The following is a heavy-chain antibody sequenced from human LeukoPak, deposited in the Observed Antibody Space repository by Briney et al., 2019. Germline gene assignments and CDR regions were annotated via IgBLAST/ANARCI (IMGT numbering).Heavy chain of an antibody. D-gene: IGHD4/OR15-4a*01. J-gene: IGHJ4*02. CDR1: GFTFSSYS. CDR2: ISASDITT. Sequence: GGSLRLSCAASGFTFSSYSMNWVRQAPGKGLEWVSAISASDITTYYADSVKGRFTIPRDNSKNTLYLQMNSLRAEDTAVYYCARRAGAYSHPYDYWGQGTLVTVSS. CDR3: ARRAGAYSHPYDY. V-gene: IGHV3-23*01.